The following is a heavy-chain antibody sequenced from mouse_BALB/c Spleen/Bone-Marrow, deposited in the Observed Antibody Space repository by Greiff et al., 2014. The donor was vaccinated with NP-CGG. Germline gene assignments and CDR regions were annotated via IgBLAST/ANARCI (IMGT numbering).Heavy chain of an antibody. J-gene: IGHJ2*01. CDR2: IYPGNVNT. V-gene: IGHV1S56*01. D-gene: IGHD2-4*01. Sequence: QVQLKESGPELVKPGASVRISCKASGYTFTSYYIHWVKQRPGQGLEWIGWIYPGNVNTKYNEKFKGKATLTADKSSSTAYMQLSSLTSEDSAVYVCARNDYDYFDYWGQGTTLTVSS. CDR1: GYTFTSYY. CDR3: ARNDYDYFDY.